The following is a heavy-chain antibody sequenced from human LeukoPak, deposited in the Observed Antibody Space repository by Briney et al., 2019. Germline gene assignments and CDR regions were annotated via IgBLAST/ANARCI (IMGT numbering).Heavy chain of an antibody. CDR2: INWNGGNT. Sequence: GGSLRLSCAASGFTFDDYGMSWVRQAPGKGLEWVSGINWNGGNTGYVDSVKGRFTISRDNAKNSLYLQMNSLRVEDTALYYCARALSNYVDSYYYYYMDVWGKGTTVTVSS. CDR3: ARALSNYVDSYYYYYMDV. V-gene: IGHV3-20*04. D-gene: IGHD4-11*01. J-gene: IGHJ6*03. CDR1: GFTFDDYG.